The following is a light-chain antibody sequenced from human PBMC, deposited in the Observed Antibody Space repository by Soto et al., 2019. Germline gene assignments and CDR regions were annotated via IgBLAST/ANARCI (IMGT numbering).Light chain of an antibody. CDR2: EVN. CDR3: VSFTTTSTHG. CDR1: SSDIGAYDY. V-gene: IGLV2-14*01. Sequence: QSALTQPASLSGSPGQSITISCTGTSSDIGAYDYVSWLQQHPGKAPKLTISEVNNRPSGVSNRFSGSKSGNTAYLTISGLQVEDEAEYFCVSFTTTSTHGFGTGTKVTVL. J-gene: IGLJ1*01.